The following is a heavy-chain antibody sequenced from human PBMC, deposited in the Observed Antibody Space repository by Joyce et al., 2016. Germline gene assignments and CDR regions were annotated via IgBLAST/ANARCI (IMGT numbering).Heavy chain of an antibody. CDR2: IYYSGST. V-gene: IGHV4-59*11. CDR1: GGSISIHY. Sequence: QVQLQESGPGLVKPSETLSLTCTVSGGSISIHYWRWIRQPPGKRLGWMGYIYYSGSTNYTPSLKSRVTISVDTSKNQFSRKLRSVSAADTAVYYCARGLGTPYGMDVWGQGTTVTVSS. CDR3: ARGLGTPYGMDV. J-gene: IGHJ6*02. D-gene: IGHD7-27*01.